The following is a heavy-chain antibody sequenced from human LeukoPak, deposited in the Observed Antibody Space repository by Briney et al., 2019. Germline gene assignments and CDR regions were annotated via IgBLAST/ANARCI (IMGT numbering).Heavy chain of an antibody. V-gene: IGHV4-39*01. D-gene: IGHD3-22*01. Sequence: PSETLSLTCSVSVDSVSRSDSYWDWIRQPPGKGLEWIGTIYYSGRTYYSPSLKSRVTMSVDPSNNQFSLTLRSVTAADTAVYYCARRRYYDGSGYLEWGQGTLLSVSS. CDR1: VDSVSRSDSY. J-gene: IGHJ1*01. CDR2: IYYSGRT. CDR3: ARRRYYDGSGYLE.